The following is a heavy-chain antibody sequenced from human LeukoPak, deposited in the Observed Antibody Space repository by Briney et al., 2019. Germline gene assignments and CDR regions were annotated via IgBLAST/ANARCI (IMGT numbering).Heavy chain of an antibody. CDR1: GYSFTSYW. CDR2: IYPGDSDT. J-gene: IGHJ3*02. V-gene: IGHV5-51*01. Sequence: GESLKISCKGSGYSFTSYWIGWVRQMPGKGLEWMGIIYPGDSDTRYSPSFQGQVTISADKSISTAYLQWSSLKASDTAMYYCARRAHLGGNLHDAFDIWGQGTMVTVSS. D-gene: IGHD4-23*01. CDR3: ARRAHLGGNLHDAFDI.